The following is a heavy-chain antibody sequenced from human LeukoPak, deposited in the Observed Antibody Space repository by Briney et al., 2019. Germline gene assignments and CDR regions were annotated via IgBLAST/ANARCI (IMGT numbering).Heavy chain of an antibody. CDR3: ARTWLDYFDY. CDR1: GGSISSYY. D-gene: IGHD3-10*01. Sequence: SETLSLTCTVSGGSISSYYWSRIRQPPGKGLEWIGYIYYSGSTNYNPSLKSRVTISVDTSKNQFSLKLSSVTAADTAVYYCARTWLDYFDYWGQGTLVTVSS. J-gene: IGHJ4*02. V-gene: IGHV4-59*01. CDR2: IYYSGST.